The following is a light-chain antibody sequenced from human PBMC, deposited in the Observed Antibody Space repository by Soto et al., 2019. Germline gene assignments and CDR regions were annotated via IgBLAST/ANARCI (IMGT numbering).Light chain of an antibody. CDR3: GTWDTSLSAGV. J-gene: IGLJ3*02. V-gene: IGLV1-51*01. CDR1: TSNIGINY. Sequence: QSVLTQPPSVSAAPGQRVTISCSGTTSNIGINYVSWYRQFPGTAPKLLIYDNNKRPSGIPDRFSGSRSGTSATLGITGLQTGDEADYYCGTWDTSLSAGVFGGGTKLTVL. CDR2: DNN.